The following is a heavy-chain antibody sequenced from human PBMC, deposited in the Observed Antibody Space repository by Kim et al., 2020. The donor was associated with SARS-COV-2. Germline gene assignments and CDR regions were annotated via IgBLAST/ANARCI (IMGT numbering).Heavy chain of an antibody. CDR2: T. V-gene: IGHV4-59*01. J-gene: IGHJ4*02. Sequence: TNYNPCPKSRVTISVDTSKNQFSLKRSSVTAADTAVYYCAGVGIAANFDYWGQGTLVTVSS. CDR3: AGVGIAANFDY. D-gene: IGHD6-13*01.